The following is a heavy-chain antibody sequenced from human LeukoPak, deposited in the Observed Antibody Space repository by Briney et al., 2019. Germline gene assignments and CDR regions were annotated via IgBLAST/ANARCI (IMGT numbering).Heavy chain of an antibody. D-gene: IGHD3-9*01. CDR2: IKQDGSAK. J-gene: IGHJ6*02. CDR1: GFTFSSYW. V-gene: IGHV3-7*01. CDR3: TRDLMDYDVSTGLHHYYMDV. Sequence: GGSLRLSCAASGFTFSSYWMSWVRQAPGKGLEWVANIKQDGSAKYYVDSVKGRFTISRDNGKKSPYLQMNSLRVEDTAVYYCTRDLMDYDVSTGLHHYYMDVWGQGTTVTVSS.